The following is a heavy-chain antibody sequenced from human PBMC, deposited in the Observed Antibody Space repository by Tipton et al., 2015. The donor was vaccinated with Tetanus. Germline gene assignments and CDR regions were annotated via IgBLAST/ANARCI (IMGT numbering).Heavy chain of an antibody. Sequence: CAEVKKPGESLKISCKGSGFTFTRYWIGWVRQMPGKGLEWMGIIHPSDSDTRYSPSFQGQVTISADKSLSTVSLQWNSLKAPAAAIYFCARRGDRSQYWYFDLWGRGTLVTVSS. V-gene: IGHV5-51*01. CDR2: IHPSDSDT. CDR3: ARRGDRSQYWYFDL. CDR1: GFTFTRYW. D-gene: IGHD3-22*01. J-gene: IGHJ2*01.